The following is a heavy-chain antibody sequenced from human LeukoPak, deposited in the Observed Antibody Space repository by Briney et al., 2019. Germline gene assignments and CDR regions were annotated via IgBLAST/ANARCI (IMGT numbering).Heavy chain of an antibody. CDR3: ARRPTPDY. CDR1: GGSISTSSYY. Sequence: SETLSLTCTVSGGSISTSSYYWGWIRQPPGKGLEWIGTIFYSGSTYYNPSLKSRVTISVDTSKNQFSLKLSSVTAADTAVYYCARRPTPDYWGQGTLVTVSS. D-gene: IGHD6-6*01. J-gene: IGHJ4*02. V-gene: IGHV4-39*07. CDR2: IFYSGST.